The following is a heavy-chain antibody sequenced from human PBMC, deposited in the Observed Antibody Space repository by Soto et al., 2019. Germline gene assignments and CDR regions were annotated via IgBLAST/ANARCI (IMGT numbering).Heavy chain of an antibody. J-gene: IGHJ6*02. CDR1: GGSFSCYY. CDR3: ARGSLLSXEEFRRRDYYYYDGRDV. CDR2: INHSGST. Sequence: SETLSLTCTVYGGSFSCYYWSWIRQPPGKGLEWFGEINHSGSTNYNPSLKSRVTISVDTSKNQFSLKKNTETDTDSAVYYCARGSLLSXEEFRRRDYYYYDGRDVWGQGTTVTLSS. V-gene: IGHV4-34*01. D-gene: IGHD3-10*01.